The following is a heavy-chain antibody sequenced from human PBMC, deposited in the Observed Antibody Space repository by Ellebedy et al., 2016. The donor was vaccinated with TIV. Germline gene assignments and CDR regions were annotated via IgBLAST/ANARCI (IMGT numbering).Heavy chain of an antibody. CDR2: IYYSGST. V-gene: IGHV4-31*03. Sequence: SETLSLXXTVSGGSISSGGYYWSWIRQHPGKGLEWIGYIYYSGSTYYNPSLKSRVTISVDTSKNQFSLKLSSVTAADTAVYYCARDGPIVVVPAATRGGSTHYYYYGMDVWGQGTTVTVSS. D-gene: IGHD2-2*01. CDR3: ARDGPIVVVPAATRGGSTHYYYYGMDV. CDR1: GGSISSGGYY. J-gene: IGHJ6*02.